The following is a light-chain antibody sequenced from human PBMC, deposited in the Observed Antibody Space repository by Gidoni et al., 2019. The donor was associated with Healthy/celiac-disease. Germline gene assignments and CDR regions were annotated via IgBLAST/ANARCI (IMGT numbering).Light chain of an antibody. Sequence: LVMTQSTDSLAVSLGERATINCKSSQSVLYSSNNKNYLAWYQQKPGQPPKLLIYWASTRESGVPDRFSGSGSGTDFTLTISSLQAEDVAVYYCQQYYSTPPTFGQGTKVEIK. CDR2: WAS. J-gene: IGKJ1*01. CDR3: QQYYSTPPT. CDR1: QSVLYSSNNKNY. V-gene: IGKV4-1*01.